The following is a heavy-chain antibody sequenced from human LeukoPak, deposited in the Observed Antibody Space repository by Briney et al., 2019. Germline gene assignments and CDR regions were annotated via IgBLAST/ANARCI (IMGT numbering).Heavy chain of an antibody. D-gene: IGHD6-19*01. CDR2: ISTYNGNT. CDR3: ARGHGSGWSYYYYGMDV. V-gene: IGHV1-18*01. J-gene: IGHJ6*02. Sequence: ASVKVSCKASGYTFTSYGISWVRQAPGQGLEWMGWISTYNGNTNYAQKLQGRVTMTTDTSTSIAYMELRSLRSDGTAVYYCARGHGSGWSYYYYGMDVWGQGTTVTVSS. CDR1: GYTFTSYG.